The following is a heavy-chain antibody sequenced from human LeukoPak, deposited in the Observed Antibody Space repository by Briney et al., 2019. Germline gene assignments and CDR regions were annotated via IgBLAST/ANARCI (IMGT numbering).Heavy chain of an antibody. CDR1: GYSFTNYW. Sequence: GESLKISCKGSGYSFTNYWIAWVRPMPGKGREWMGIIYLDDSDTKYSPPFQGQVTISVDKSISTAYLQLTSLKASDTAMYYCARPQRERSWYFDLWGRGTLVTVSS. J-gene: IGHJ2*01. CDR3: ARPQRERSWYFDL. D-gene: IGHD1-1*01. CDR2: IYLDDSDT. V-gene: IGHV5-51*01.